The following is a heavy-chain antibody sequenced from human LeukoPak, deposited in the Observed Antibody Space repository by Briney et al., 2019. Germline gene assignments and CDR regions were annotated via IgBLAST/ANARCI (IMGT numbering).Heavy chain of an antibody. CDR2: ISSNGGST. CDR3: ARVFMGYRDYYDSSGYYRPIDY. Sequence: PGGSLRLSCAASGFTFSSYSMHWVRQAPGKGLEYVSAISSNGGSTSYANSVKGRFTISRDNSKNTLYLQMNSLRAEDTAVYYCARVFMGYRDYYDSSGYYRPIDYWGQGTLVTVSS. V-gene: IGHV3-64*01. J-gene: IGHJ4*02. CDR1: GFTFSSYS. D-gene: IGHD3-22*01.